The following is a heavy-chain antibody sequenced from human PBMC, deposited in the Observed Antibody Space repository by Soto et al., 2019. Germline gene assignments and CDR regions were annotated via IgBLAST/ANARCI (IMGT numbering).Heavy chain of an antibody. Sequence: SETLSLTCAVSGGSISSGDYYWSWIRQPPGEGLEWIGYIYYSGSTYYNPSLKSRVTISVDTSKNQFSLKLSSVTAADTAVYYCARWWFGEFFDYWGQGTLVTVSS. CDR2: IYYSGST. CDR3: ARWWFGEFFDY. V-gene: IGHV4-30-4*01. CDR1: GGSISSGDYY. J-gene: IGHJ4*02. D-gene: IGHD3-10*01.